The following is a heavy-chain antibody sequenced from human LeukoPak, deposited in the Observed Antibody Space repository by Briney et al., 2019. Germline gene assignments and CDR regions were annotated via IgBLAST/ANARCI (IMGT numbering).Heavy chain of an antibody. Sequence: PGGSLRLSCAASGFSFSSNWMSWVRQAPGKGLEWVSSISSGSTYIYYADSVKGRFTISRDNAKNSLYLQMNSLRAEDTAVYYCARSVPHFDYWGQGTLVSVSS. CDR1: GFSFSSNW. D-gene: IGHD4-17*01. CDR3: ARSVPHFDY. J-gene: IGHJ4*02. V-gene: IGHV3-21*01. CDR2: ISSGSTYI.